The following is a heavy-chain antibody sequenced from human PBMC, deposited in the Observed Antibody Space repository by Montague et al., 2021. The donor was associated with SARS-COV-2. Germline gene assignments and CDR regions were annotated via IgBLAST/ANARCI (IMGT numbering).Heavy chain of an antibody. CDR2: SDWXDDK. J-gene: IGHJ4*02. D-gene: IGHD6-13*01. CDR3: ARIFDSSWPTFDY. CDR1: GFSLSTSGMC. V-gene: IGHV2-70*01. Sequence: PALVKPTQTLTLTCTFSGFSLSTSGMCVSWIRQPPGKALEWLALSDWXDDKYYSTSLKTRLTISKDTSKNQVVLTMTNMDPVDTATYHCARIFDSSWPTFDYWGQGTLVTVSS.